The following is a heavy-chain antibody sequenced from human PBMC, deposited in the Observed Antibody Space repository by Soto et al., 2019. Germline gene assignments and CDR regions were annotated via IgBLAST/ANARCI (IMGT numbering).Heavy chain of an antibody. V-gene: IGHV1-3*01. Sequence: QVQLVQSGAEVKKPGASVKVSCKASGYTFTSYAMHWVRQAPGQRLEWMGWINACNGNTKYSQKFQGRVTITRDTYASTAYMELRSLRSEYKAVYDCDSGSGLNWFDPWGQGTLVTVSS. CDR1: GYTFTSYA. D-gene: IGHD3-10*01. J-gene: IGHJ5*02. CDR2: INACNGNT. CDR3: DSGSGLNWFDP.